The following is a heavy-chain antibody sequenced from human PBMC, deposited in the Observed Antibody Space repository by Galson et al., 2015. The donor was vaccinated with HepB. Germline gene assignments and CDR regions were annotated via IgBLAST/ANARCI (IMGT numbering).Heavy chain of an antibody. CDR2: IKQDGSEK. V-gene: IGHV3-7*01. J-gene: IGHJ4*02. CDR3: ARDLAVVPAAIDVYYYGSGSLDY. Sequence: SLRLSCAASGFTFSSYWMSWVRQAPGKGLEWVANIKQDGSEKYYVDSVKGRFTISRDNAKNSLYLQMNSLRAEDTAVYYCARDLAVVPAAIDVYYYGSGSLDYWGQGTLVTVSS. D-gene: IGHD3-10*01. CDR1: GFTFSSYW.